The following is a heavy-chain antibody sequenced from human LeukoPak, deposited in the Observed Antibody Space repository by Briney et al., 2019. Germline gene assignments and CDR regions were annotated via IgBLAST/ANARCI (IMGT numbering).Heavy chain of an antibody. Sequence: GGSLRLSCAASGFTFSSYNMNWVRQAPGKGLEWVSSISSSSSYIYYADSVKGRFTISRDNAKNSLYLQMNSLRAEDTAVYYCARVGIAAAVDYWGQGTLVTVSS. CDR2: ISSSSSYI. CDR1: GFTFSSYN. CDR3: ARVGIAAAVDY. V-gene: IGHV3-21*01. J-gene: IGHJ4*02. D-gene: IGHD6-13*01.